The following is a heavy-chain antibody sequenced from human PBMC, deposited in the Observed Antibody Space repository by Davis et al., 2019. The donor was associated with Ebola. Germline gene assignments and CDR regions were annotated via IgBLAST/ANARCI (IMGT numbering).Heavy chain of an antibody. CDR2: IFTGDSDT. CDR3: ATLRRTITGMDDGFDI. Sequence: GESLKISCKGSGYTFPSHWIGWVRQMPGKGLDWMGIIFTGDSDTRYRPSFRGQVTISADKSFKTAFLQWSSLKASDTARYYCATLRRTITGMDDGFDIWGQGTMVTVSS. V-gene: IGHV5-51*01. J-gene: IGHJ3*02. CDR1: GYTFPSHW. D-gene: IGHD1-20*01.